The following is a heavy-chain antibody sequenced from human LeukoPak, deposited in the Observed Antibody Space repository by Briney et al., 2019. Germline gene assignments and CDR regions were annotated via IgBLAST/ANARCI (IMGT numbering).Heavy chain of an antibody. J-gene: IGHJ4*02. D-gene: IGHD6-13*01. Sequence: SETLSLTCAVYGGSFSGYYWSWIRQPPGKGLEWIGEINHSGSTNYNPSLKSRVTISVDTSKNQFSLELSSVTAADTAVYYCARGSIAAAGIMGYWGQGTLVTVSS. V-gene: IGHV4-34*01. CDR2: INHSGST. CDR3: ARGSIAAAGIMGY. CDR1: GGSFSGYY.